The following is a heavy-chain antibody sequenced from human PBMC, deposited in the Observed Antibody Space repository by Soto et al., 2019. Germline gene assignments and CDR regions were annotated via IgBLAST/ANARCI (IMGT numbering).Heavy chain of an antibody. CDR2: IYYSGST. J-gene: IGHJ1*01. CDR3: ARVYMNRGVPSWGYFQH. Sequence: SETLSLTCTVSGGSISSYYWSWIRQPPGKGLEWIGYIYYSGSTNYNPSLKSRVTISVDTSKNQFSLKLSSVTAADTAVYYCARVYMNRGVPSWGYFQHWGQGTLVTVSS. V-gene: IGHV4-59*01. CDR1: GGSISSYY. D-gene: IGHD3-10*01.